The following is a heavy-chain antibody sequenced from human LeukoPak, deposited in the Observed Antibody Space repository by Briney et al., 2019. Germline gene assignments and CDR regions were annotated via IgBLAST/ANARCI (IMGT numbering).Heavy chain of an antibody. D-gene: IGHD6-13*01. J-gene: IGHJ4*02. Sequence: PGGSLRLSCAASGFTFSDYYMSWIRQAPGKGLEWVSYISSSGSTIYYADSAKGRFTISRDNAKNPLYLQMNSLRAEDTAVYYCAREGDSNSWFPRYFDYWGQGTVVTVSS. CDR1: GFTFSDYY. CDR2: ISSSGSTI. V-gene: IGHV3-11*04. CDR3: AREGDSNSWFPRYFDY.